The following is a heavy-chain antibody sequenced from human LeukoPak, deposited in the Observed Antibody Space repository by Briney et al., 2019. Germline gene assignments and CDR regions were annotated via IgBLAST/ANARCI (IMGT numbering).Heavy chain of an antibody. V-gene: IGHV4-34*01. CDR3: TRQSGTVTPIDY. CDR1: SGSLSGYS. CDR2: ISHSGIT. Sequence: KAPETLSLTCAVSSGSLSGYSWGWIRQPPGKGLEWVGEISHSGITNYNASLKSRVTISLKKSESQFSLTLSSVTAADTAVYYCTRQSGTVTPIDYWSQGTLVTVSS. J-gene: IGHJ4*02. D-gene: IGHD4-17*01.